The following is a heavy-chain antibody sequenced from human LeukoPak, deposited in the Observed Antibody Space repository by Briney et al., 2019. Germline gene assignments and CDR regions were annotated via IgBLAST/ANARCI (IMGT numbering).Heavy chain of an antibody. J-gene: IGHJ4*02. CDR2: IYYSGST. V-gene: IGHV4-39*01. D-gene: IGHD5-18*01. Sequence: SVTLSLTCTVSGGSISSNSYYWGWIRQPPGKALEWIGSIYYSGSTYYNPSLKSRVTISVDTSKNQFSLKLSSVTAADTAVYYCARQFVGYSFFDYWGQGTLVTVSS. CDR3: ARQFVGYSFFDY. CDR1: GGSISSNSYY.